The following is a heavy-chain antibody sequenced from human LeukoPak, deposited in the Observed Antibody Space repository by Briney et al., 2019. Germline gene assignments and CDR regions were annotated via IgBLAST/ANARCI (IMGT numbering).Heavy chain of an antibody. CDR3: AREAGDYVYYYYGMDV. D-gene: IGHD4-17*01. J-gene: IGHJ6*02. CDR1: GYSISSGYY. V-gene: IGHV4-38-2*02. Sequence: PSETLSLTCTVSGYSISSGYYWGWIRQPPGKGLEWIGSIYHSGSTYYNPSLKSRVTISVDTSKNQFSLKLSSVTAADTAVYYCAREAGDYVYYYYGMDVWGQGTTVTVSS. CDR2: IYHSGST.